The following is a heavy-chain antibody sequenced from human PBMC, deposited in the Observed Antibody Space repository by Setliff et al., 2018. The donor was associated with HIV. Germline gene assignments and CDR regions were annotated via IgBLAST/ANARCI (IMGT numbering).Heavy chain of an antibody. CDR3: AKDYGGWSDAFDI. CDR2: IWYDGSNK. D-gene: IGHD2-15*01. CDR1: GFTFSSYG. V-gene: IGHV3-33*06. Sequence: LRLSCAASGFTFSSYGMHWVRQAPGKGLEWVAVIWYDGSNKYYADSVKGRFTISRDNSKNTLYLQMNSLRAEDTAVYYCAKDYGGWSDAFDIWGQGTMVTVSS. J-gene: IGHJ3*02.